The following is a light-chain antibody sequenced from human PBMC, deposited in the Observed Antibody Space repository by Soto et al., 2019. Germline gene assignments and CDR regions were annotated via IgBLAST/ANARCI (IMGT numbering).Light chain of an antibody. CDR2: GAS. V-gene: IGKV3-15*01. Sequence: EIVMTQSPATLSVSPGGGATLSCRASQSVSSKLAWYQQKPGQAPRLLIYGASTRATGITARFSGSGSGTEFTLIISSLQSEYAAVYYCQQYNSWLWTFGQGTKVEIK. CDR3: QQYNSWLWT. J-gene: IGKJ1*01. CDR1: QSVSSK.